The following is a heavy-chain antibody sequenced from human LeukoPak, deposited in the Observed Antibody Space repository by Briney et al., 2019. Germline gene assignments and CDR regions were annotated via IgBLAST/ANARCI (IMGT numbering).Heavy chain of an antibody. J-gene: IGHJ4*02. D-gene: IGHD2-2*01. CDR3: AKSQRNDQQVVQRIDY. CDR2: IGGSGDTT. V-gene: IGHV3-23*01. Sequence: GGSLRLSCTASRLTFSTYAMSWVRQAPGKGLEWVSSIGGSGDTTYYTGSVKGRFTISRDNSKNALYLQMSSLRAEDTAVYYCAKSQRNDQQVVQRIDYWGQGTLVTVSS. CDR1: RLTFSTYA.